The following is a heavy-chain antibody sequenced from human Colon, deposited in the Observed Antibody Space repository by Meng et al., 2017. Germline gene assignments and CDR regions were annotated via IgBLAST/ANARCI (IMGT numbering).Heavy chain of an antibody. CDR1: GGSIKSGGYH. Sequence: QVHLHESGPGPVRTSADPSLVCTVSGGSIKSGGYHWSWVRQHPGKGLEYIGFMSDSGTTDYNPSLRSRVSISEIGSSKNQFSLTLRSVTAADTATYFCARDTLYGTDYWGQGVLVTVSS. CDR3: ARDTLYGTDY. D-gene: IGHD4-17*01. CDR2: MSDSGTT. V-gene: IGHV4-31*03. J-gene: IGHJ4*02.